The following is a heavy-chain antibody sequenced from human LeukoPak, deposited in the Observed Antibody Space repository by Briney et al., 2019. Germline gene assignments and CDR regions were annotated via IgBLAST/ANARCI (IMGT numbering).Heavy chain of an antibody. D-gene: IGHD3-3*01. CDR1: GYTFTGYY. CDR3: ARDTHSDFWSGYYDY. J-gene: IGHJ4*02. V-gene: IGHV1-2*02. Sequence: ASVKVSCKASGYTFTGYYMHWVRQAPGQGLEWMGWINPNSGGTNYAQKFQGRVTMTRDTSISTAYMELSRLRSDDTAVYYCARDTHSDFWSGYYDYWGQGTLVTVSS. CDR2: INPNSGGT.